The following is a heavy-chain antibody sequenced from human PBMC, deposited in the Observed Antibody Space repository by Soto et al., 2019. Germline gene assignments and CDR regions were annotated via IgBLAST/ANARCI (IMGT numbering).Heavy chain of an antibody. J-gene: IGHJ6*02. Sequence: SETLSLTYTVSYGTISSYYCSWIRQPPGKGLEWIGYIYYSGSTNYNPSLKSRVTISVDTSKNQFSLKLSSVTAADTAVYYCAGTVADYGMDVWGQGTTVTVSS. CDR2: IYYSGST. CDR1: YGTISSYY. D-gene: IGHD6-19*01. CDR3: AGTVADYGMDV. V-gene: IGHV4-59*01.